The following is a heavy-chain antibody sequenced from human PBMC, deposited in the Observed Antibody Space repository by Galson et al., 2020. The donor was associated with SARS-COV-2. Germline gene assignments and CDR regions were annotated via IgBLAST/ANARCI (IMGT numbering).Heavy chain of an antibody. D-gene: IGHD6-19*01. Sequence: GGSLRLSCSASGFTFSTYWMNWVRQAPGKGLEWVATIKQDGSEQYYVDSVKARFTISRDNSKNSLYLQMNSLRAEDTAVYYCARESIAVAGTDFDYWGQGTLVTVSS. CDR2: IKQDGSEQ. J-gene: IGHJ4*02. CDR1: GFTFSTYW. V-gene: IGHV3-7*01. CDR3: ARESIAVAGTDFDY.